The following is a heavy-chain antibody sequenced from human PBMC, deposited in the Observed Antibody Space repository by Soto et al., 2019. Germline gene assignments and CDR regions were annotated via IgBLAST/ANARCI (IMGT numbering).Heavy chain of an antibody. V-gene: IGHV4-31*03. CDR3: ATSLGGWYFDS. CDR2: ISYSGTT. D-gene: IGHD6-19*01. Sequence: QVQLQESGPGLVNPSQTLSLTCTVSGGSITSDTYYWTWIRQHPDKGLEWIGYISYSGTTYNTPSLKSRVTISVDTSENHFSLKLTSVTPADTAVYYCATSLGGWYFDSWGQGTLVTVSS. CDR1: GGSITSDTYY. J-gene: IGHJ4*02.